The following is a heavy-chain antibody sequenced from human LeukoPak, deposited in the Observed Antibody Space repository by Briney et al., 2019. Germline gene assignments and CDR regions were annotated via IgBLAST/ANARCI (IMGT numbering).Heavy chain of an antibody. J-gene: IGHJ4*02. CDR2: IKQDGSEK. Sequence: PGASLRLSCAASGFTFSSYWMSWVRQAPGKGLEWVANIKQDGSEKYYVDSVKGRFTISRDNAKNSLYLQMNSLRAEDTAVYYCARDAVVAVAGMYYFDYWGQGTLVTVSS. CDR1: GFTFSSYW. V-gene: IGHV3-7*01. D-gene: IGHD6-19*01. CDR3: ARDAVVAVAGMYYFDY.